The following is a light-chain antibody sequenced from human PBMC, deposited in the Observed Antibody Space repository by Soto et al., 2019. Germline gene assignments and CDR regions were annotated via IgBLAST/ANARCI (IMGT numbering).Light chain of an antibody. CDR3: QQYNCESRT. V-gene: IGKV1-5*01. CDR2: DAS. CDR1: QTTSNW. J-gene: IGKJ2*01. Sequence: DIQMTQSPSTLSASVGDRVTITCRASQTTSNWLGWYQQKPGKAPKLLIFDASNLESEVPSSFSGSRSGTGFTLTISRLQPANFATYYCQQYNCESRTFGQGTKLEIK.